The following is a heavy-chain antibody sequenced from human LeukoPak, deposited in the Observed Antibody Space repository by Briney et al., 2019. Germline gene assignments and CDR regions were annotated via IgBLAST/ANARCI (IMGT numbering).Heavy chain of an antibody. CDR3: ARDEAGHSAAFDI. V-gene: IGHV3-48*01. CDR2: ISSSSTI. J-gene: IGHJ3*02. CDR1: GFTFSSYS. Sequence: PGGSLRLSCAASGFTFSSYSMNWVRQAPGKGLEWVSYISSSSTIYYADSVKGRFTISRDNSKNTLYLQMNSLRAEDTAVYYCARDEAGHSAAFDIWGQGTMVTVSS.